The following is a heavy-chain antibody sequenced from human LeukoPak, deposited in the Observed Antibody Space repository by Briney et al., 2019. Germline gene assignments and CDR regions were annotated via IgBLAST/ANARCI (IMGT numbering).Heavy chain of an antibody. Sequence: ASVKVSCKASGYTFTSYDINWVRQATGQGLEWMGWMNPNSGNTGYAQKFQGRVTITADESTSTAYMELSSLRSEDTAVYYCARAPIVVVAAAKSHWFDPWGQGTLVTVSS. CDR2: MNPNSGNT. CDR1: GYTFTSYD. V-gene: IGHV1-8*01. CDR3: ARAPIVVVAAAKSHWFDP. D-gene: IGHD2-2*01. J-gene: IGHJ5*02.